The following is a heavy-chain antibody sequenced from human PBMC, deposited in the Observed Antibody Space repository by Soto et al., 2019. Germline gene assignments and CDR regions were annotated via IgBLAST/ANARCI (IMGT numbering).Heavy chain of an antibody. CDR3: ARDITIFGVVNYYYGMDV. CDR1: GGTFSSYA. D-gene: IGHD3-3*01. J-gene: IGHJ6*02. V-gene: IGHV1-69*13. CDR2: IIPIFGTA. Sequence: SVKVSCKASGGTFSSYAISWVRQAPGQGLEWMGGIIPIFGTANYAQKFQGRVTITADESTSTAYMELSSLRSEDTAVYYCARDITIFGVVNYYYGMDVWGQGTTVTVSS.